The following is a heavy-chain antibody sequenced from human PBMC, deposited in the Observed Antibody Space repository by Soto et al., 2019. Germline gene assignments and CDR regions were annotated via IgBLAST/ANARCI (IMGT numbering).Heavy chain of an antibody. D-gene: IGHD1-1*01. CDR2: VSPKSGNT. V-gene: IGHV1-18*01. J-gene: IGHJ1*01. CDR1: GYNFFDYG. CDR3: ARGRTVSSIGPLLV. Sequence: QIQLVQSGAEVKKPGASVKVSCKASGYNFFDYGVSWVRQAPGQGLEWMGWVSPKSGNTGYAQKVQGRVTMTTDISTSTAYMELRGLISDDTGVYYCARGRTVSSIGPLLVWGQGTLVSVSS.